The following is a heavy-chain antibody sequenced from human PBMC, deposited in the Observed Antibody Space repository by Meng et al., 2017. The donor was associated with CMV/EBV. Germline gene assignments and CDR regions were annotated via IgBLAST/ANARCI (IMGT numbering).Heavy chain of an antibody. D-gene: IGHD1-26*01. V-gene: IGHV3-21*01. Sequence: GESLKISCAASGFTFSSYSMNWVRQAPGKGLEWVSSISSSSSYIYYADSVEGRFTISRDNAKNSLYLQMNSLRAEDTAVYYCARASSGSHYLNWFDPWGQGTLVTVSS. CDR1: GFTFSSYS. CDR2: ISSSSSYI. J-gene: IGHJ5*02. CDR3: ARASSGSHYLNWFDP.